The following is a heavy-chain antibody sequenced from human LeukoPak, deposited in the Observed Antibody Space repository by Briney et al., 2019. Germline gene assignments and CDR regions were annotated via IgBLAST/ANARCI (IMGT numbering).Heavy chain of an antibody. Sequence: SETLSLTCTVSGGSISSYFWSWIRQPPGKGLEWIGYIYHSGKTNYNPSLKSRVTISVDTSKNQFSLKLSSVTAADTAVYYCARDSPFGSTWGQGTLVTVSS. V-gene: IGHV4-59*01. CDR3: ARDSPFGST. D-gene: IGHD3-3*01. CDR2: IYHSGKT. J-gene: IGHJ5*02. CDR1: GGSISSYF.